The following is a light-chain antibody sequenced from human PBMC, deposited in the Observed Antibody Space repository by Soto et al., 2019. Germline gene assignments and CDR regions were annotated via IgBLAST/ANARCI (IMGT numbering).Light chain of an antibody. Sequence: IVLTQYPGTLSLSPGESGTLSCRASQSVSRNHLAWYQQKPGQAPRLLIYIASTRATGIPDRFSGSGSGTDFILTISRLEAEDFAVYYCQQYANSPYTFGQGTKLEIK. CDR3: QQYANSPYT. V-gene: IGKV3-20*01. CDR2: IAS. CDR1: QSVSRNH. J-gene: IGKJ2*01.